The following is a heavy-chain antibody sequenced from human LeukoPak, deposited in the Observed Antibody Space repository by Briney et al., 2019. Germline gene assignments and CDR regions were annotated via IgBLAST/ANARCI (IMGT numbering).Heavy chain of an antibody. CDR1: GGSFSGYY. Sequence: SETLSLTCAVYGGSFSGYYWSWIRQPPGKGLEWIGEINHSGSTNYNPSLKSRVTISVDTSKNQFSLKLSSVTAADTAVYYAVLRYLDWFDPWGQGTLVNVSS. V-gene: IGHV4-34*01. J-gene: IGHJ5*02. CDR2: INHSGST. D-gene: IGHD3-9*01. CDR3: VLRYLDWFDP.